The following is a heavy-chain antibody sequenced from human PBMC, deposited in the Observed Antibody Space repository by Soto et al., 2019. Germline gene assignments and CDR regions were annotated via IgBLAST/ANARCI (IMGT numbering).Heavy chain of an antibody. CDR1: GFTLSSYW. J-gene: IGHJ4*02. Sequence: GGSLRLSCVVSGFTLSSYWMNWVRQAPGKGLEWVANIKQDGSEKYYVDSAKGRFTISRDNAKNSLYLQMNSLSAEDTAIYYCATRRTFDYWGQGTLVTVSS. V-gene: IGHV3-7*01. CDR3: ATRRTFDY. CDR2: IKQDGSEK.